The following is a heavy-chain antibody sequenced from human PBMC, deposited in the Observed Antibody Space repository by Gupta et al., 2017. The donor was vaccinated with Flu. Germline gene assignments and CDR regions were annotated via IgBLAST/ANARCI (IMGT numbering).Heavy chain of an antibody. CDR1: GFSLSAYA. V-gene: IGHV3-21*01. Sequence: EVRLVESGGGLVKPGGSLRLSCVGSGFSLSAYAMNWVRQTPGKGLEWVATISNSGSYTFYADSLKGRFAISRDNANNSLDLQVNSLRVEDTAVYYCARGGRNINYGFGAWGQGILVVVSP. J-gene: IGHJ5*02. CDR3: ARGGRNINYGFGA. D-gene: IGHD3-16*01. CDR2: ISNSGSYT.